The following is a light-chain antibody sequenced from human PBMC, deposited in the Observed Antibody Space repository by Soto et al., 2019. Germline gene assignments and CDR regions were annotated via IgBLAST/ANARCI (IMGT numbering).Light chain of an antibody. J-gene: IGKJ1*01. Sequence: ETELTRSPATLSVSPGVRATLSCRVRQSVYVNLAWYQHKPGQTPRLLIYGASTRATGVPARFGGSGSGTEFTLTISNLQAEESAVYYCHQYNNWPLGTFGPGTKVDIK. CDR3: HQYNNWPLGT. V-gene: IGKV3-15*01. CDR2: GAS. CDR1: QSVYVN.